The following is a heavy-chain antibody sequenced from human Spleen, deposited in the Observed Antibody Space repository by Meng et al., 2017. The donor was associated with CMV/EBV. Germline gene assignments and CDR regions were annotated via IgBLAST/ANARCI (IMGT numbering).Heavy chain of an antibody. J-gene: IGHJ4*02. CDR3: ARVPGDY. V-gene: IGHV3-21*01. CDR2: ISGTSSYI. CDR1: GFTFSNYW. Sequence: GESLKISCAASGFTFSNYWMNWVRQAPGKGLEWVSSISGTSSYIYYADSVRGRFTISRDNAKNSLYLQMNSLRAEDTAVYYCARVPGDYWGQGTLVTVSS.